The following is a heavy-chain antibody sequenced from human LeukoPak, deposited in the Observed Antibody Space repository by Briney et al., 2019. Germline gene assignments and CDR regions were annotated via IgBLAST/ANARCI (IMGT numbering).Heavy chain of an antibody. CDR3: ARFPLSWENWFDP. D-gene: IGHD1-26*01. CDR2: INHSGST. Sequence: PGGSLRLSCAASGFTFDDYGMSWVRQAPGKGLEWIGEINHSGSTNYNPSLKSRVTISVDTSKNQFSLKLSSVTAADTAVYYCARFPLSWENWFDPWGQGTLVTVSS. CDR1: GFTFDDYG. J-gene: IGHJ5*02. V-gene: IGHV4-34*01.